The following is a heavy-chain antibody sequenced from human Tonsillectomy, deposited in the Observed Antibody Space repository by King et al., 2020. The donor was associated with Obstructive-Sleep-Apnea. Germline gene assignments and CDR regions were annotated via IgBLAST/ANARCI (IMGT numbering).Heavy chain of an antibody. V-gene: IGHV6-1*01. D-gene: IGHD3-22*01. CDR2: IFYRSKWYS. CDR3: ARVLYDTSWSTFDI. Sequence: VQLQQSGPGLVKPSQTLSLTCAISGDSVSSKSVAWNWIRQSPSRGLEWLGRIFYRSKWYSDYAVAVKSRITLNPDTFRNQFSLQLNSVTPEDTAVYSCARVLYDTSWSTFDIWGQGTMVTVSS. J-gene: IGHJ3*02. CDR1: GDSVSSKSVA.